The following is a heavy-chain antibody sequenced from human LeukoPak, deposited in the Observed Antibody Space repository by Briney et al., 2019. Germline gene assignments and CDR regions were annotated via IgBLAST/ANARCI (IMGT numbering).Heavy chain of an antibody. D-gene: IGHD3-10*01. CDR3: AKSVYHSGNY. V-gene: IGHV3-23*01. CDR1: GFTISTYG. CDR2: ISGGTT. J-gene: IGHJ4*02. Sequence: GVSLRLSCAASGFTISTYGMSWVRQAPGKGLEWVSSISGGTTYYADSVKGRFTISRDNSKNTVSLQMNSLRAEDTAVYYSAKSVYHSGNYWGQGTLVTVSS.